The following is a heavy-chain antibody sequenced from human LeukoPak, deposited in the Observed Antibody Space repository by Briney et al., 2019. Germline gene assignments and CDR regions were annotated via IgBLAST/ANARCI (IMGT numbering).Heavy chain of an antibody. Sequence: AAVKVSCKASGYTFTSYDINWVRQATGQGLEWMGWMNPNSGNTGYAQKFQGRVTMTRNTSISTAYMELSSVTAADTAVYYCARVGTQGRRYSYGHRNFDYWGQGTLVTVSS. D-gene: IGHD5-18*01. CDR2: MNPNSGNT. CDR1: GYTFTSYD. V-gene: IGHV1-8*01. CDR3: ARVGTQGRRYSYGHRNFDY. J-gene: IGHJ4*02.